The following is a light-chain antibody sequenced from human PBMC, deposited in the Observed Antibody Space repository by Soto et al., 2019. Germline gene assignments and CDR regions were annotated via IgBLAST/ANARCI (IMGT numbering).Light chain of an antibody. CDR1: SGDVGGFNY. J-gene: IGLJ3*02. V-gene: IGLV2-14*01. CDR2: EVS. Sequence: QSALTQPASVSGSPGQSITISCTGTSGDVGGFNYVSWYQHYPGKAPKLIIYEVSNRPSGVSNRFSGSKSGNTASLTISGLHAEDEADYYCYSYAGRNIWVFGGGTKLTVL. CDR3: YSYAGRNIWV.